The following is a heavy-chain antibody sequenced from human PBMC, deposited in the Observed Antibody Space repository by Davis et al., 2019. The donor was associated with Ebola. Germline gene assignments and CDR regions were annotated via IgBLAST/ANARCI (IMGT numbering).Heavy chain of an antibody. V-gene: IGHV3-48*03. CDR1: GFTFSSYE. Sequence: GESLKISCAASGFTFSSYEMNWVRQAPGKGLEWVSYISSSGSTIYYADSVKGRFTISRDNAKNSLYLQMNSLRAKDTAVYYCARDRVLRYFDWLLQYGMDVWGQGTTVTVSS. J-gene: IGHJ6*02. CDR3: ARDRVLRYFDWLLQYGMDV. CDR2: ISSSGSTI. D-gene: IGHD3-9*01.